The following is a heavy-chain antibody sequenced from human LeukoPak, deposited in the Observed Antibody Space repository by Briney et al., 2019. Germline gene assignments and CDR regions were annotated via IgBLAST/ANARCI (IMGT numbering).Heavy chain of an antibody. CDR1: GGSISSSSYY. V-gene: IGHV4-39*07. D-gene: IGHD6-25*01. Sequence: PSETLSLTCTVSGGSISSSSYYWGWIRQPPGKGLEWIGSIYYSGSTYYNPSLKSRVTISVDTPKNQFSLKLSSVTAADTAVYYCARGPAGWFDPWGQGTLVTVSS. J-gene: IGHJ5*02. CDR2: IYYSGST. CDR3: ARGPAGWFDP.